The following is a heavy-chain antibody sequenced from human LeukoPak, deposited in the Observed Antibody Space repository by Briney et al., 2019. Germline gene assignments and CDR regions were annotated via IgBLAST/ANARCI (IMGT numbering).Heavy chain of an antibody. CDR1: GYTFTGYY. CDR3: ARVYYYGSDTHYFDY. Sequence: ASVKVSCNASGYTFTGYYMNWVRQAPGQGLEWLGWINPNSGGTNYAQKSQGRVTMTRDTSISTAYMELSRLRYDDTAVYYCARVYYYGSDTHYFDYWGQGTLVTVSS. CDR2: INPNSGGT. J-gene: IGHJ4*02. D-gene: IGHD3-10*01. V-gene: IGHV1-2*02.